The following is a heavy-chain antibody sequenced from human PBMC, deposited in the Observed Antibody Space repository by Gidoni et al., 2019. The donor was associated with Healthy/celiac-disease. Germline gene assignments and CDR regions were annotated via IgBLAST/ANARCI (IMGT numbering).Heavy chain of an antibody. D-gene: IGHD2-2*01. V-gene: IGHV4-59*01. J-gene: IGHJ6*02. CDR3: ARTRSSPDYGMDV. Sequence: QVQLQESGPGLVKPSETLSLTCTVSGGSISSYYWSWIRQPPGKGLEWIGYIYYSGSTNYNPSLKSRVTISVDTSKNQFSLKLSSVTAADTAVYYCARTRSSPDYGMDVWGQGTTVTVSS. CDR2: IYYSGST. CDR1: GGSISSYY.